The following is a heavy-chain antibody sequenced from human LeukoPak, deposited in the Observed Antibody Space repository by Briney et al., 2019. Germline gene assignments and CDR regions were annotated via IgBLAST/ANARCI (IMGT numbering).Heavy chain of an antibody. J-gene: IGHJ3*02. V-gene: IGHV1-24*01. CDR1: GYTLTELS. Sequence: ASVKVSCKVSGYTLTELSMHWVRQAPGKGLEWMGGFDPEDGETIYAQKFQGRVTITRNTSISTAYMELSSLRSEDTAVYYCARGYYYDSSGYYYEGYAFDIWGQGTMVTVSS. D-gene: IGHD3-22*01. CDR3: ARGYYYDSSGYYYEGYAFDI. CDR2: FDPEDGET.